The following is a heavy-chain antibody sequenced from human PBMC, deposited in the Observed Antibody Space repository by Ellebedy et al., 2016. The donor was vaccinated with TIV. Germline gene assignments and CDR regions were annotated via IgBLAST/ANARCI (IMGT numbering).Heavy chain of an antibody. D-gene: IGHD3/OR15-3a*01. V-gene: IGHV4-59*01. J-gene: IGHJ6*02. Sequence: MPSETLSLTCTVFGASISRYSWTWIRQPPGKGLEWIADFSKIGRTNFNASLQSRVTISEHLSNNQFSLKLSSVTAADTAVYYCARQPSFMISYGMDVWGQGTTVTVSS. CDR1: GASISRYS. CDR2: FSKIGRT. CDR3: ARQPSFMISYGMDV.